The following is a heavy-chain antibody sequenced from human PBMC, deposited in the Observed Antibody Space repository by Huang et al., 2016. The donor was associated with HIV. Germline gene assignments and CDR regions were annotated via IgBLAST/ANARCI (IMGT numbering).Heavy chain of an antibody. V-gene: IGHV3-48*01. D-gene: IGHD3-10*01. CDR2: ITSSSGSI. CDR1: GFTFSTYN. CDR3: ARFGSYYYGSGSYLDAFDI. J-gene: IGHJ3*02. Sequence: EVQLMESGGGLVQPGGSLRLSCAASGFTFSTYNMNWVRQAPGKGLEGVSYITSSSGSIDYADSVKGRVTISRENAKNSLYLQMNSLRAEDTAVYYCARFGSYYYGSGSYLDAFDIWGQGTMVTVSS.